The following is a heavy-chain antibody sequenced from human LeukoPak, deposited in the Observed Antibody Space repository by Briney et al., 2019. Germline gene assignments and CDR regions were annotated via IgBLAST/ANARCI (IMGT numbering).Heavy chain of an antibody. Sequence: AASVKVSCKASGYTFTSYYIHWVRQAPGQGLEWMGIINPSGGSTSYAQKFQGRVTMTRDTSTSTVYMELSSLRSEDTAVYYCARDRNYDSSGSTFDPWGQGTLVTVSS. CDR3: ARDRNYDSSGSTFDP. CDR1: GYTFTSYY. CDR2: INPSGGST. D-gene: IGHD3-22*01. J-gene: IGHJ5*02. V-gene: IGHV1-46*01.